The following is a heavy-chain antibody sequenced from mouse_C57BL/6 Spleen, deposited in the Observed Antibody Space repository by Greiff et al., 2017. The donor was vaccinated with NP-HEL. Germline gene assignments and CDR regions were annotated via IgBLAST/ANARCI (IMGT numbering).Heavy chain of an antibody. CDR3: ARSGSTMVTTSDY. V-gene: IGHV1-54*01. CDR2: INPGSGGT. J-gene: IGHJ2*01. Sequence: VQGVESGAELVRPGTSVKVSCKASGYAFTNYLIEWVKQRPGQGLEWIGVINPGSGGTNYNEKFKGKATLTADKSSSTAYMQLSSLTSEDSAVYFCARSGSTMVTTSDYWGQGTTLTVSS. CDR1: GYAFTNYL. D-gene: IGHD2-2*01.